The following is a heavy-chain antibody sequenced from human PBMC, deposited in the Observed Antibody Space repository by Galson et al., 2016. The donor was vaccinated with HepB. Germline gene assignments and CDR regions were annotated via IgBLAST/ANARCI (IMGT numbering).Heavy chain of an antibody. CDR1: EFSLSTSGMC. Sequence: PALVKPTQTLTLTCTFSEFSLSTSGMCVSWIRQPPGKALEWLALIDWADDKYYNTSLKTRLTISKATSKNQVILTMTNMDPVDTATYYCARIRGYCSGGSCYASQADYWGPGTLVTVSS. J-gene: IGHJ4*02. V-gene: IGHV2-70*01. D-gene: IGHD2-15*01. CDR2: IDWADDK. CDR3: ARIRGYCSGGSCYASQADY.